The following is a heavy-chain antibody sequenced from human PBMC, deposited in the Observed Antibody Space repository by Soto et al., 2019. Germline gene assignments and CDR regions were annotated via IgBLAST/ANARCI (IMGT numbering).Heavy chain of an antibody. J-gene: IGHJ6*03. CDR3: ARAIVATHSAINYYYYYMDV. CDR1: GDSINKYQ. Sequence: PSETLSLTCTVSGDSINKYQWSWVRQPPGKGLEWIGCFYFSTNYNPALNSRVTISVDRSKNQFSLKQSSVTAADTAVYYCARAIVATHSAINYYYYYMDVWGKGTTVTVSS. V-gene: IGHV4-59*12. CDR2: FYFST. D-gene: IGHD5-12*01.